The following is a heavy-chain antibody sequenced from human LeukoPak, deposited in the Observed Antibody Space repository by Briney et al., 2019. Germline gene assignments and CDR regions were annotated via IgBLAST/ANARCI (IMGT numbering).Heavy chain of an antibody. CDR3: ARGAPYGDYYSYYYCGMDV. V-gene: IGHV4-34*01. CDR2: INHSGST. J-gene: IGHJ6*02. CDR1: GGSFSGYY. Sequence: PSETLSLTCAVYGGSFSGYYWSWIRQPPGKGLEWIGEINHSGSTNYNPSLKSRVTISVDTSKNQFSLKLSSVTAADTAVYYCARGAPYGDYYSYYYCGMDVWGQGTTVTVSS. D-gene: IGHD4-17*01.